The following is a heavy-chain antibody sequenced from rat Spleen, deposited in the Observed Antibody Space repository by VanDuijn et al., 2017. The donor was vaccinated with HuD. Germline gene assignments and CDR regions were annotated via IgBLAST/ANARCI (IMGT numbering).Heavy chain of an antibody. V-gene: IGHV5-25*01. CDR3: ARGYVMDA. CDR2: ISAGGGNT. CDR1: GFTFSDYN. J-gene: IGHJ4*01. Sequence: EVQLVESDGGLVQPGRSLKLSCAASGFTFSDYNMAWVRQAPTKGLEWVASISAGGGNTYYRDSVKGRFTISRDSAESTLYLQMDSLRSEDTATYYCARGYVMDAWGQGASVTVSS.